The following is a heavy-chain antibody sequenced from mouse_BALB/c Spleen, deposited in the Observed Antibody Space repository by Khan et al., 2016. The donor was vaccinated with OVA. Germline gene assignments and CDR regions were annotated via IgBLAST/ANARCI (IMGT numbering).Heavy chain of an antibody. CDR3: AISNSGWFAY. J-gene: IGHJ3*01. CDR1: GFSFSSFV. D-gene: IGHD2-5*01. Sequence: EVELEESGGGLVEPGGSLTLSCAASGFSFSSFVMSWVRQTPEKRLEWVVTISCADTHSYYPDSVKGRFTISRDNAKNTMYLQMNSLRYDDTAIYYCAISNSGWFAYWGQGTLVTVST. CDR2: ISCADTHS. V-gene: IGHV5-9-1*01.